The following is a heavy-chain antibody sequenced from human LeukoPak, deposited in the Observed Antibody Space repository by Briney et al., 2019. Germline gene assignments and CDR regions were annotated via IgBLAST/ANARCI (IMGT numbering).Heavy chain of an antibody. Sequence: PSQTLSLTCTVSGGSISSGDYYWSWIRQPPGKGLEWIGYIYYSGSTCYNPSLKSRVTISVDTSKNQFTLKLSSVTAAATAVYYCARVGSGSYNFDYWGQGTLVTVSS. CDR3: ARVGSGSYNFDY. V-gene: IGHV4-30-4*08. CDR1: GGSISSGDYY. D-gene: IGHD1-26*01. CDR2: IYYSGST. J-gene: IGHJ4*02.